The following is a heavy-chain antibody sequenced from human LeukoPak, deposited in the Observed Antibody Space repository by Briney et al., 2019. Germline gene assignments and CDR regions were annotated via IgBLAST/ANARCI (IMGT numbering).Heavy chain of an antibody. CDR3: ARAGRYDYGDYGWNY. V-gene: IGHV3-7*01. D-gene: IGHD4-17*01. CDR1: GFTFSSYC. CDR2: IKQDGSEK. Sequence: PGGSLRLSCAASGFTFSSYCMSWVRQAPGKGLEWVANIKQDGSEKQYVDSVKGRFTISRDNVKNSLFLQMNSLRAEDTAVYYCARAGRYDYGDYGWNYWGPGTLVTVSS. J-gene: IGHJ4*02.